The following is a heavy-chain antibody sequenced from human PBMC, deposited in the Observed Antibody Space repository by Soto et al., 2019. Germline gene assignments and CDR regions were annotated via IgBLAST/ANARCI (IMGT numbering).Heavy chain of an antibody. CDR1: GGSISSGGYS. D-gene: IGHD6-13*01. Sequence: SETLSLTCAVSGGSISSGGYSWSWIRQPPGKGLEWIGYIYYSGSTNYNPSLKSRVTISVDTSKNQFSLKLSSVTAADTAVYYCARNLYSSSWYMDYWGQGTLVTVSS. CDR3: ARNLYSSSWYMDY. V-gene: IGHV4-61*08. J-gene: IGHJ4*02. CDR2: IYYSGST.